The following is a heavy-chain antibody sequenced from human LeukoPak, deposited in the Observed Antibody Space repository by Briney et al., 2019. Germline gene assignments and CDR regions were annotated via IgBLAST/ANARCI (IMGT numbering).Heavy chain of an antibody. Sequence: SDTLSLTCAVYGGPFSGYYWSWIRQPPGKALEWIGEINHSGSTNYNPSLKSRVTISVDTSKNQFSLKLSSVTAADTAVYYCARDYYDSSGWGPLFVYWGQGTLVTVSS. J-gene: IGHJ4*02. CDR3: ARDYYDSSGWGPLFVY. CDR1: GGPFSGYY. V-gene: IGHV4-34*01. D-gene: IGHD3-22*01. CDR2: INHSGST.